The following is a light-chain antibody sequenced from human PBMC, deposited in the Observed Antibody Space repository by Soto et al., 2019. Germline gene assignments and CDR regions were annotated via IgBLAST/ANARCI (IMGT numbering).Light chain of an antibody. CDR2: DAS. CDR3: QHRHNWPIT. J-gene: IGKJ4*01. V-gene: IGKV3-11*01. CDR1: QSVSRH. Sequence: EIVLTQSPATLSLSPGERATLSCRASQSVSRHLVWYRQKPGQAPRLLIYDASNRATGIPARFSGSGSGTDFTLTIISLEPEDFAVYYCQHRHNWPITFGGGTKVEIK.